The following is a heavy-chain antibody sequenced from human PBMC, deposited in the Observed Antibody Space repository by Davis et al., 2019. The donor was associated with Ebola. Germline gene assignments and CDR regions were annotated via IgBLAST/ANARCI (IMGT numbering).Heavy chain of an antibody. D-gene: IGHD1-26*01. Sequence: PGGSLRLSCAASGFPFTTYTMIWVRQAPGKGLEWVSSISVSSGHIYYADSVKGRFTVSRDNAKNSLYLQMNSLRAGDTAVYYCAREGVSGSLIGDSYYYQYHMDVWGKGTTVIVSS. CDR3: AREGVSGSLIGDSYYYQYHMDV. J-gene: IGHJ6*03. CDR2: ISVSSGHI. V-gene: IGHV3-21*01. CDR1: GFPFTTYT.